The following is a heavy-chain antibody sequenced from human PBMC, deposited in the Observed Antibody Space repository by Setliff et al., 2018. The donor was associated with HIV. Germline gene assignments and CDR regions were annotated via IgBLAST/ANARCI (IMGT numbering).Heavy chain of an antibody. CDR1: GFTFNSYA. CDR3: AKTLPTLYPPHDYYFAMDV. Sequence: AGGSLRLSCAASGFTFNSYAMSWVRQAPGKGLEWVSSISGSGGSTFYADSLKGRFTISRDNSKNTLYLQMNSLRAEDTAVYYCAKTLPTLYPPHDYYFAMDVWGQGTTVTVSS. CDR2: ISGSGGST. D-gene: IGHD2-15*01. V-gene: IGHV3-23*01. J-gene: IGHJ6*02.